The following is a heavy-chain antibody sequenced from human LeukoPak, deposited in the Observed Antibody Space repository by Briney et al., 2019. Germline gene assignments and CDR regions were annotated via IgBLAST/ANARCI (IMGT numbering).Heavy chain of an antibody. V-gene: IGHV4-61*05. Sequence: KPSETLPLTCTVSGGSISSSSYYWGWIRQPPGKGLEWIGYIYYSGSTNYNPSLKSRVTISVDTSKNQFSLKLSSVTAADTAVYYCAASVAAAGITSFDYWGQGTLVTVSS. D-gene: IGHD6-13*01. CDR2: IYYSGST. CDR3: AASVAAAGITSFDY. CDR1: GGSISSSSYY. J-gene: IGHJ4*02.